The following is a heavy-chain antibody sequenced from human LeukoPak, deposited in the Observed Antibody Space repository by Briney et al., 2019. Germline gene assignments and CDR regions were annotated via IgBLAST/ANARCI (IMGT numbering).Heavy chain of an antibody. D-gene: IGHD7-27*01. CDR2: IYNNEDI. Sequence: PAETLSLTCTVSGDSISSYYWSWIRQPPGKGLEWLGYIYNNEDISYNPSLKSRVTISLDTSKNQFSLKLRSVAAADTAVYYCASSMYMGNFDYWGQGTLVTVSS. J-gene: IGHJ4*02. V-gene: IGHV4-59*01. CDR1: GDSISSYY. CDR3: ASSMYMGNFDY.